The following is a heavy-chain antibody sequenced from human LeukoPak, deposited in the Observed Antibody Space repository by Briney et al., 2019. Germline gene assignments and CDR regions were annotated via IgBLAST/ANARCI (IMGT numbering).Heavy chain of an antibody. CDR2: ISSNGRDA. J-gene: IGHJ4*02. CDR1: AFTFGTYA. V-gene: IGHV3-64D*06. Sequence: GGSLRLSCSASAFTFGTYAMLWVRQAPGNGLEYVSAISSNGRDAYYAASVRGRFSISRVNSNNTLYLQMSSLRPEDTAMYYCARLAAAGHSDFWGQGALVAVSS. D-gene: IGHD6-13*01. CDR3: ARLAAAGHSDF.